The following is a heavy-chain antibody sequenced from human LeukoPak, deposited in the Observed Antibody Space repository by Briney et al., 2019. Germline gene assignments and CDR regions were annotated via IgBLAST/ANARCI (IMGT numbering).Heavy chain of an antibody. CDR3: TRDGDGDGFLTGYSYFGMDV. J-gene: IGHJ6*02. CDR1: GFSLRTYS. D-gene: IGHD3-9*01. Sequence: GGSLRLSCDASGFSLRTYSMNWVRQAPGKGLEWVSSITISRDYIYYADSVKGRFTISRDNAKNSLYLQVNDLRVEDTALYFCTRDGDGDGFLTGYSYFGMDVWGQGTTVTVSS. V-gene: IGHV3-21*01. CDR2: ITISRDYI.